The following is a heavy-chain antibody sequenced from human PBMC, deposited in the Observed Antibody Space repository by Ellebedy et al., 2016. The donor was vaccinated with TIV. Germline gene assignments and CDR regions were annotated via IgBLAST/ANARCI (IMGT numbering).Heavy chain of an antibody. CDR2: FYWDDDK. V-gene: IGHV2-5*02. D-gene: IGHD6-19*01. CDR1: GFLLSTSGVG. CDR3: AHSFRSSDWRYYFDY. Sequence: SGPTLVKPTQTLTLTCTFSGFLLSTSGVGVGWIRQPPGKALEWLALFYWDDDKRYSPSLKSRLTITKDTSKNQVVLTMTNMDPVDTATYYRAHSFRSSDWRYYFDYWGQGTLVTVSS. J-gene: IGHJ4*02.